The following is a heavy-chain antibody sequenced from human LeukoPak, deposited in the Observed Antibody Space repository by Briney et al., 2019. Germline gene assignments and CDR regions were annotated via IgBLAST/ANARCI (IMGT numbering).Heavy chain of an antibody. CDR2: IYYSGST. CDR3: ARSNSLAARPSPPRY. J-gene: IGHJ4*02. CDR1: GGSISSYY. V-gene: IGHV4-59*01. D-gene: IGHD6-6*01. Sequence: SETLSLTCTVSGGSISSYYWSWIRQPPGKGLEWIGYIYYSGSTNYNPSLKSRVTISVDTSKKQFSLKLSSVTAADTAVYYCARSNSLAARPSPPRYWGQGTLVTVSS.